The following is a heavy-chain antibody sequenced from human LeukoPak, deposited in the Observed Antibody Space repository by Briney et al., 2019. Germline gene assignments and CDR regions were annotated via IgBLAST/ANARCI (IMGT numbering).Heavy chain of an antibody. CDR3: AKGSSAGPFRYGDYGEDY. CDR1: GFTFSSYV. V-gene: IGHV3-23*01. CDR2: ISGSGITT. D-gene: IGHD4-17*01. Sequence: GGSLRLSCAASGFTFSSYVMSWVRQAPGKGLEWVSDISGSGITTYYADSVKGRFTISRDNSKNTLYLQMNSLRAEDTAVYYCAKGSSAGPFRYGDYGEDYWGQGTLVTVSS. J-gene: IGHJ4*02.